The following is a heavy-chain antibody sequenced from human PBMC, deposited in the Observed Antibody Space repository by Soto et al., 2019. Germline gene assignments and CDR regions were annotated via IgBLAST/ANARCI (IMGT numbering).Heavy chain of an antibody. CDR2: INPSGGST. V-gene: IGHV1-46*01. CDR3: ARGFEAARSFDY. J-gene: IGHJ4*02. CDR1: GYTFTSYY. D-gene: IGHD6-6*01. Sequence: ASVKVSCKASGYTFTSYYMHWVRQAPGQGLEWMGIINPSGGSTSYAQKLQGRVTFTRGTSATTAYMELSSLRSEDTAVYYCARGFEAARSFDYWGQGTLVTVSS.